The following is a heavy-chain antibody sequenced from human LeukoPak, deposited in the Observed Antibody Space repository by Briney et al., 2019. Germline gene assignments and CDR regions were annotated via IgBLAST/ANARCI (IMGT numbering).Heavy chain of an antibody. CDR3: ARDRSPAPGRSYGRGHFDY. CDR2: INPNSGDT. CDR1: GYTFTSCY. V-gene: IGHV1-2*02. D-gene: IGHD5-18*01. Sequence: GASVKVSCKASGYTFTSCYMHWVRQAPGQGLEWMGWINPNSGDTNYAQKFQGRVTMTRDTSINTAYMELSRLRSDDTAVYYCARDRSPAPGRSYGRGHFDYWGQGTLVTVSS. J-gene: IGHJ4*02.